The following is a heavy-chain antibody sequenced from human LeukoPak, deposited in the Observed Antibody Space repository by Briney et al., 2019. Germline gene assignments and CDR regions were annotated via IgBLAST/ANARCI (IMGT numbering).Heavy chain of an antibody. J-gene: IGHJ4*02. CDR2: IHHSGIT. CDR1: DYSISNTYY. V-gene: IGHV4-38-2*02. Sequence: SETLSLTCTVSDYSISNTYYWGWIRQPPGKGLEWIGNIHHSGITNYNPSLKSRVTISVDTSKNQFSLKLSSVTAADTAVYYCARGGVLKSVDYWGQGTLVTVSS. CDR3: ARGGVLKSVDY. D-gene: IGHD3-16*01.